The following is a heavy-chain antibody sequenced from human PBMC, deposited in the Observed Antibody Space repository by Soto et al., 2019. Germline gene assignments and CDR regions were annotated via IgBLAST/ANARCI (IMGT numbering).Heavy chain of an antibody. V-gene: IGHV3-30-3*01. CDR2: ISYDGSNK. Sequence: QVQLVESGGGVVQPGRSLRLSCAASGFTFSSYAMHWVRQAPGKGLEWVAVISYDGSNKYYADSAKGRFTIARDNSKNTHYLQINSLRAEDTALYYCARDNYYYYYGMDVWVQGTTVTVSS. CDR1: GFTFSSYA. CDR3: ARDNYYYYYGMDV. J-gene: IGHJ6*02.